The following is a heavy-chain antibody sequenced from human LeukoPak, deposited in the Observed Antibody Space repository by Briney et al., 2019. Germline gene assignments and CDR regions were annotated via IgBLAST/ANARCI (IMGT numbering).Heavy chain of an antibody. Sequence: VASVKVSCKASGGTFSSYAISWVRQAPGQGLEWMGWMNPNSGNTGYAQKFQGRVTMTRNTSISTAYMELSSLRSEDTAVYYCARGRVGFDYWGQGTLVTVSS. CDR3: ARGRVGFDY. CDR1: GGTFSSYA. V-gene: IGHV1-8*02. D-gene: IGHD1-26*01. J-gene: IGHJ4*02. CDR2: MNPNSGNT.